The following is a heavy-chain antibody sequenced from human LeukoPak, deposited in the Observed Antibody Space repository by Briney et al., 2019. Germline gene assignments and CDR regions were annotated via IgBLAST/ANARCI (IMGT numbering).Heavy chain of an antibody. CDR1: GYTFHSYG. CDR2: ISAYNGNT. J-gene: IGHJ4*02. D-gene: IGHD6-19*01. V-gene: IGHV1-18*01. Sequence: ASVNVPCKASGYTFHSYGISWVRQAPGQGLEWMGWISAYNGNTNYAQKLQGRVTMTTDTSTSTAYMELRSLRSDDTAVYYCARDSTRAYSSGSAGVIDYWGQGTLVTVSS. CDR3: ARDSTRAYSSGSAGVIDY.